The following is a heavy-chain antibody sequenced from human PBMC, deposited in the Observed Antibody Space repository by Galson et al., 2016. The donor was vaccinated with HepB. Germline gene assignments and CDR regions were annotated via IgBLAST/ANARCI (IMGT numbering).Heavy chain of an antibody. Sequence: QSGAEVKKPGESLKISCKGSGYSFSDYWIGWVRQMPEKGLEWMGIILPGDSETRYSPSFQGQVTISDDKSINTTYLQWSSLKATDTGIYYCAKDRWGNGGYFDYWGQGTLVTVSS. CDR2: ILPGDSET. V-gene: IGHV5-51*01. CDR1: GYSFSDYW. D-gene: IGHD7-27*01. CDR3: AKDRWGNGGYFDY. J-gene: IGHJ4*02.